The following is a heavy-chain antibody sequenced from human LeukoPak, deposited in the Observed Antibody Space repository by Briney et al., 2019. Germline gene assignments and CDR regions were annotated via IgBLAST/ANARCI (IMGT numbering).Heavy chain of an antibody. CDR3: ARGTLGIAAAGTVFWFDP. J-gene: IGHJ5*02. CDR1: GYTFTSYY. CDR2: INPSGGST. V-gene: IGHV1-46*01. Sequence: ASVKVSCTASGYTFTSYYMHWVRQAPGQGLEWMGIINPSGGSTRYAQKFQGRVTMTRDMSTSTVYMELSSLRSEDTAVYYCARGTLGIAAAGTVFWFDPWGQGTLVTVSS. D-gene: IGHD6-13*01.